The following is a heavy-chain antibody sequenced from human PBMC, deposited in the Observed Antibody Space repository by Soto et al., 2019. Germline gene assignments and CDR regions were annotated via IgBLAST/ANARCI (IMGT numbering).Heavy chain of an antibody. Sequence: SETLSLTCTVSGGSVSSGSYYWSWIRQPPGKGLEWIGYIYYSGSTNYNPSLKSRVTISVDTSKNQFSLKLSSVTAADTAVYYCARILGYCTNGVCYSSWFYFDYWGQGTLVTVSS. D-gene: IGHD2-8*01. CDR2: IYYSGST. CDR3: ARILGYCTNGVCYSSWFYFDY. CDR1: GGSVSSGSYY. V-gene: IGHV4-61*01. J-gene: IGHJ4*02.